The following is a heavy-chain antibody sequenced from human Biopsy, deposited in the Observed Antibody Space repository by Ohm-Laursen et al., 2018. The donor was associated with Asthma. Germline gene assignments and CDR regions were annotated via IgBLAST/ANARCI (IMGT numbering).Heavy chain of an antibody. CDR2: INGKSNSI. J-gene: IGHJ4*02. D-gene: IGHD6-19*01. CDR3: ARDSYSSGLYDDFES. V-gene: IGHV3-11*01. Sequence: SLRLSCAASGFTFSDYYMSWIRQAPGKGLEWISYINGKSNSIEYADSVKGRFTISRDNAKHSLYLQMNSLRAEDTAVYYCARDSYSSGLYDDFESWGQGTLVTVSS. CDR1: GFTFSDYY.